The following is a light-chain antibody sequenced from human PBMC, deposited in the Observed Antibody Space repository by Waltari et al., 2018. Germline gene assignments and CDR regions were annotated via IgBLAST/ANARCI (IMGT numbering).Light chain of an antibody. CDR3: QQYSTNSLT. V-gene: IGKV1-5*03. Sequence: DIQLTQSPSTLSASVGDRVTLTCRASRSIRSYMAWYQQKPGKAPKLLIHEASTLETGVPSTFSGSESGTEFTLTISSLQPDDVATYYCQQYSTNSLTFGGGPRWRSN. CDR1: RSIRSY. CDR2: EAS. J-gene: IGKJ4*01.